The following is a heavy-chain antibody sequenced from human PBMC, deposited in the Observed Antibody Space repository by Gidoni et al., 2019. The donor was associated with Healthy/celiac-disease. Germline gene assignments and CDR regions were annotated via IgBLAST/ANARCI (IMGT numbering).Heavy chain of an antibody. D-gene: IGHD3-3*01. CDR2: IYYSGST. J-gene: IGHJ3*02. Sequence: GGSISSSSYYWGWIRQPPGKGLEWIGSIYYSGSTYYNPSLKSRVTISVDTSKNQFSLKLSSVTAADTAVYYCARSRSEWPSDDAFDIWGQGTMVTVSS. V-gene: IGHV4-39*01. CDR3: ARSRSEWPSDDAFDI. CDR1: GGSISSSSYY.